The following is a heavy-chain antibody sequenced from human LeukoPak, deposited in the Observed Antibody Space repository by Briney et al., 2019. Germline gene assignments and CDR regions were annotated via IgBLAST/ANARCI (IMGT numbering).Heavy chain of an antibody. CDR1: GGSISSYY. J-gene: IGHJ3*02. V-gene: IGHV4-59*01. CDR3: ARDRVSYTAMRDAFDI. Sequence: PSETLSLTCTVSGGSISSYYWSWIRQPPGKGLEWIGYIYYSGSTNYNPSLKSRVTISVDTSKNQFSLKLSSVTAADTAVYYCARDRVSYTAMRDAFDIWGQGQWSPSLQ. D-gene: IGHD5-18*01. CDR2: IYYSGST.